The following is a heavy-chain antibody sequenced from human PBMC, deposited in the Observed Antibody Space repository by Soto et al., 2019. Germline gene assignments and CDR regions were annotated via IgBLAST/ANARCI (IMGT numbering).Heavy chain of an antibody. V-gene: IGHV3-23*01. J-gene: IGHJ6*02. Sequence: EVQLLESGGGLVQPGGSLRLSCAASGFMFTNYSMRWVRQAPGKGLEWVSTITGSGSHAYYADSVKGRFTISNDISKSTLFQHMNSLSAEDTAVYYCAKDGSGRWAMDAWGQGTTVTVSS. CDR2: ITGSGSHA. CDR1: GFMFTNYS. CDR3: AKDGSGRWAMDA. D-gene: IGHD3-10*01.